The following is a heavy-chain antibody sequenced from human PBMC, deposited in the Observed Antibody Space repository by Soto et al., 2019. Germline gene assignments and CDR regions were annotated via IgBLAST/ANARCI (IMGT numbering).Heavy chain of an antibody. CDR2: IYWDDDK. Sequence: QITLKESGPTLVKPTQTLTLTCTFSGFSLSTSGVGVGWIRQPPGKALEWLALIYWDDDKRYSPSLKSRLTITKDTPKNPVVLTMTNMDPVDTATYYCAHRRCTHGVCYTIFDYWGQGTLVTVSS. D-gene: IGHD2-8*01. V-gene: IGHV2-5*02. J-gene: IGHJ4*02. CDR1: GFSLSTSGVG. CDR3: AHRRCTHGVCYTIFDY.